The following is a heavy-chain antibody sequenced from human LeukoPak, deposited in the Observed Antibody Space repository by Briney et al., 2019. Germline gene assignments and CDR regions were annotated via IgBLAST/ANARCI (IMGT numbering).Heavy chain of an antibody. J-gene: IGHJ4*02. CDR1: GDSVSSGGYY. D-gene: IGHD1-26*01. CDR3: AREGVGARPFDY. CDR2: MYYNGKT. Sequence: SQTLSLTCTVSGDSVSSGGYYWTWIRQPPGKGLEWIGYMYYNGKTHYNPSLQSRVTISVDRSQNQVSLKLNSVTAADTAVYYCAREGVGARPFDYWGQGTLVTVSS. V-gene: IGHV4-30-2*01.